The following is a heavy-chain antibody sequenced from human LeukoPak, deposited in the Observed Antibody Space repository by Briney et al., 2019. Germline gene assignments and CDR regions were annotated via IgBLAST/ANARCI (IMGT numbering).Heavy chain of an antibody. V-gene: IGHV3-15*01. CDR3: TSTTPLDS. J-gene: IGHJ4*02. CDR2: IKSKTNGGTT. CDR1: GFTFSSYA. D-gene: IGHD1-1*01. Sequence: RPGGSLRLSCAASGFTFSSYAMSWVRQAPGKGLEWVGRIKSKTNGGTTDYAAPVKGRFTISRDDSKNTLYLQMNSLTTDDTGVYYCTSTTPLDSWGQGTLVTVSS.